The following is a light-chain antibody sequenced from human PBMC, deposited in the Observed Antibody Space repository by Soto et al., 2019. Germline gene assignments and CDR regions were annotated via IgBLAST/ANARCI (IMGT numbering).Light chain of an antibody. CDR1: QSVSSSY. Sequence: EIVLTQSPGTLSLSPGERATLSCRASQSVSSSYLAWYQQKPGQAPRLLIYVASSRATGIPDRFSGSGSGTDFTLTISRLEPEDFAVYYCQQYGSSPAFGGGNKVEIK. CDR2: VAS. CDR3: QQYGSSPA. J-gene: IGKJ4*01. V-gene: IGKV3-20*01.